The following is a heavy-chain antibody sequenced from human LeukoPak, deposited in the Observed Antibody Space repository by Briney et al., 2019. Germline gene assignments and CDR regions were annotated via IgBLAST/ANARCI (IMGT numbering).Heavy chain of an antibody. CDR1: GFTFSSYE. Sequence: GGSLRLSCAASGFTFSSYEMNWVRQAPGKGLEWVANIKQDGTEKYYMDSVKGRFTISRDNAKNSLYLQMNSLRPEDTAVYYCATIEAVRFHYWGQGTLVTVSS. CDR2: IKQDGTEK. V-gene: IGHV3-7*01. CDR3: ATIEAVRFHY. D-gene: IGHD6-19*01. J-gene: IGHJ4*02.